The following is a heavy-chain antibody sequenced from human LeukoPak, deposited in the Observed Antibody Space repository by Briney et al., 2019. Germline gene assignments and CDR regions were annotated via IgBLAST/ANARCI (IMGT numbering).Heavy chain of an antibody. J-gene: IGHJ5*02. Sequence: GESLKISCKGSGYSFTSYWIGWVRQMPGKGLEWMGIIYPGDFDTRYSPSFQGQVTISADKSISTAYLQWSSLKASDTAMYYCAVTRTIFGVVIEYNWFDPWGQGTLVTVSS. D-gene: IGHD3-3*01. V-gene: IGHV5-51*01. CDR3: AVTRTIFGVVIEYNWFDP. CDR2: IYPGDFDT. CDR1: GYSFTSYW.